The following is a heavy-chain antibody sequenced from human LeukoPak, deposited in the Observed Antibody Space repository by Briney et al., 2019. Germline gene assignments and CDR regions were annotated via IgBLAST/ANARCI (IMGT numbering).Heavy chain of an antibody. Sequence: GGSLRLSCAASGFTFSSYAMSWVRQAPGKGLEWVSAISGSGGSTYYANSVKGRFTISRDNSKNTLYLQMNSLRAEDTAVYYCAKAYSSSCQDVCYFDYRGQRTLVIVSP. CDR2: ISGSGGST. J-gene: IGHJ4*02. CDR1: GFTFSSYA. V-gene: IGHV3-23*01. D-gene: IGHD6-13*01. CDR3: AKAYSSSCQDVCYFDY.